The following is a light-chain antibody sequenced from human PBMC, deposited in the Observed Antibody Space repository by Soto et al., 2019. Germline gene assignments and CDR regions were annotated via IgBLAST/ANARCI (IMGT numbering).Light chain of an antibody. CDR3: SSYTSSSTLVV. V-gene: IGLV2-14*01. Sequence: QSALTQRASVSGSPGQSITISCTGTSSDGGGYNYVSWYQQHPGKAPKLMIYDVSNRPSGVSNRFSGSKSGNTASLTISGLQAEDEADYYCSSYTSSSTLVVFGGGTKVTVL. CDR1: SSDGGGYNY. J-gene: IGLJ2*01. CDR2: DVS.